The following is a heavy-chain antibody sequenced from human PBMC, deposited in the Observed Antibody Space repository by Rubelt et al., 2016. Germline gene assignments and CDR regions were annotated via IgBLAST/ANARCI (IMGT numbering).Heavy chain of an antibody. V-gene: IGHV4-38-2*02. CDR3: ARGPQWELPTYDY. D-gene: IGHD1-26*01. J-gene: IGHJ4*02. Sequence: QVQLQESGPGLVKPSETLSLTCTVSGYSISSGYYWGWIRQPPGKGLEWIGSIYHSGSTYYNPSLKSRGTISVDTSKNHFSLKLTSGTAADAAVYYCARGPQWELPTYDYWGQGILVTVSS. CDR1: GYSISSGYY. CDR2: IYHSGST.